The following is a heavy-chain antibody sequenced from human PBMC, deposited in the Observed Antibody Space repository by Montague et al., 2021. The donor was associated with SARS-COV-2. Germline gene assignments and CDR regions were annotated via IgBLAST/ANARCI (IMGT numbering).Heavy chain of an antibody. Sequence: SLRLSCAASGFTFSSYAMSWVRQAPGKGLEWVSGITGSGASTYYADSVKGRFTISRDNSKNTLYPQMSSLRAEDTAVYYCAKASSSGFGESDCWGQGTLVTVSS. CDR3: AKASSSGFGESDC. CDR1: GFTFSSYA. D-gene: IGHD3-10*01. CDR2: ITGSGAST. V-gene: IGHV3-23*01. J-gene: IGHJ4*02.